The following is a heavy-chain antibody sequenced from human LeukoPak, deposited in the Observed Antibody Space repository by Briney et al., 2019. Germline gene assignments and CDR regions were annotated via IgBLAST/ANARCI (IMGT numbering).Heavy chain of an antibody. CDR1: GYTFNRYG. Sequence: ASVKVSCKASGYTFNRYGITWVRQAPGQGLEWVGWISAYNDNAKYSEKLQGRVTTATETSTNTAYMELRSLRSDDTAIYYCARISFDSNGYDFQYWGQGTLVTVSP. V-gene: IGHV1-18*04. CDR2: ISAYNDNA. J-gene: IGHJ4*02. CDR3: ARISFDSNGYDFQY. D-gene: IGHD3-22*01.